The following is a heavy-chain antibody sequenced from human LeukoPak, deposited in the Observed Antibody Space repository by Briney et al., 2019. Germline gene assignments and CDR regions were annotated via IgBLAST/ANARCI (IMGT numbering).Heavy chain of an antibody. J-gene: IGHJ4*02. CDR3: AKDKSYYGSGSYSDY. CDR1: GFTFDDYA. Sequence: GGSLRLSCAASGFTFDDYAMHWVRQAPGKGLEWVSGISWNSGSIGYADSVKGRFTISRDNAKNSLYLQMNSLRAEDTALYYCAKDKSYYGSGSYSDYWGQGTLVTVSS. V-gene: IGHV3-9*01. CDR2: ISWNSGSI. D-gene: IGHD3-10*01.